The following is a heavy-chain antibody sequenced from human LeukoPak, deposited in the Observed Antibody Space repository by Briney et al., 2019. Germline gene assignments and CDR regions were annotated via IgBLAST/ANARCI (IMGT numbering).Heavy chain of an antibody. CDR3: ARDTIVGALGY. D-gene: IGHD1-26*01. Sequence: ASVTVSFTASGYTFTIYAMHWVRQAPGQRLEWMGWINAGNGNTKYSQEFQGRVTITRDTSASTAYMELSSLRSEDMAVYYCARDTIVGALGYWGQGTLVTVSS. CDR2: INAGNGNT. J-gene: IGHJ4*02. CDR1: GYTFTIYA. V-gene: IGHV1-3*03.